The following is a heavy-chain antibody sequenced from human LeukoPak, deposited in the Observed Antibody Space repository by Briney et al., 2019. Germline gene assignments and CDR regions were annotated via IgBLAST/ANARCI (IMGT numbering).Heavy chain of an antibody. V-gene: IGHV3-21*01. Sequence: GGSLRLSCAASGFNFSSYSMNWVRQAPGKGLEWVSSITSSSSYIYYADSVKGRFTISRDNAKNSLYLQMNSLRAEDTAVYYCARDTVGYFDYWGQGTLVTVSS. CDR3: ARDTVGYFDY. D-gene: IGHD4-23*01. J-gene: IGHJ4*02. CDR1: GFNFSSYS. CDR2: ITSSSSYI.